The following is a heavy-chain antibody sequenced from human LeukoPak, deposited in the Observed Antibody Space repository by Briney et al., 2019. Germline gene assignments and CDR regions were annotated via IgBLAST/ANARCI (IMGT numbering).Heavy chain of an antibody. Sequence: GRSLRLSCAASGFTFSSYGMPWVRQAPGKGLEWVAVIWYDGSNKYYADSVKGRFTISRDNSKNTLYLQMNSLRAEDTAVYYCARDLGSSGWYADYWGQGTLVTVSS. CDR1: GFTFSSYG. D-gene: IGHD6-19*01. CDR2: IWYDGSNK. J-gene: IGHJ4*02. CDR3: ARDLGSSGWYADY. V-gene: IGHV3-33*01.